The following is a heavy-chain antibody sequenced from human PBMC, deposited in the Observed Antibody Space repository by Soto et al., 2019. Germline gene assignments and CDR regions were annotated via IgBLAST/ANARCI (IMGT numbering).Heavy chain of an antibody. V-gene: IGHV3-7*04. D-gene: IGHD2-8*01. CDR2: IKQDGSEE. J-gene: IGHJ4*02. CDR1: GFTFSSYW. Sequence: EVQLVESGGGLVQPGGSLRLSCAVSGFTFSSYWMSWVRQAPGKGLEWVANIKQDGSEEYYVDSVMGRFTVSRDNAKNSLYMKRNSLEDEAADVYSGGGGRGVQVFHFDYWGQGALVTVSS. CDR3: GGGRGVQVFHFDY.